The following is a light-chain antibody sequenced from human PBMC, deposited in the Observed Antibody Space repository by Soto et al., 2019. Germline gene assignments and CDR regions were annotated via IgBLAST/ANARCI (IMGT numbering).Light chain of an antibody. Sequence: QTALTHPASVAGSPGQLITLPRTGNNSDVGGYDYVSWYQLHPGKAPKLMVFEVNNRPSGVSYRFSGSKSGNTASLTISGLQAEDEADYFCSSYSISTAYLFGTGTKVTVL. J-gene: IGLJ1*01. V-gene: IGLV2-14*01. CDR1: NSDVGGYDY. CDR2: EVN. CDR3: SSYSISTAYL.